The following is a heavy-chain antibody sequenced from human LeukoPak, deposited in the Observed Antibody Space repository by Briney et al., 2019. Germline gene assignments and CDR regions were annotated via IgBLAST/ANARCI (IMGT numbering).Heavy chain of an antibody. J-gene: IGHJ6*02. CDR3: ARVIRSRPYYSYYGMDV. CDR1: GSSISSYY. CDR2: NYYSGST. Sequence: SETLSLTCTASGSSISSYYWSWLRQPPGKGLEWIGYNYYSGSTNYNPSLKSRVTITVDTSNNQFSLKLSSVSAEDTAVYYCARVIRSRPYYSYYGMDVWGQGTTVTVSS. V-gene: IGHV4-59*01.